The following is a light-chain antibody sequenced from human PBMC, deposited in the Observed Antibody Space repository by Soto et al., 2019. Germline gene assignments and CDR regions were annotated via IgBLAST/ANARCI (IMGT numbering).Light chain of an antibody. Sequence: QSALTQPASVSGSPGQSITISCTGTTSDVGAYNYVSWFQQYPGKAPKLMIYDVSNRPSGVSYRFAGSKSGNTASLTISGLQAEDEADYYCSSYTSTDTYVFGGGTKLTVL. V-gene: IGLV2-14*01. J-gene: IGLJ1*01. CDR3: SSYTSTDTYV. CDR2: DVS. CDR1: TSDVGAYNY.